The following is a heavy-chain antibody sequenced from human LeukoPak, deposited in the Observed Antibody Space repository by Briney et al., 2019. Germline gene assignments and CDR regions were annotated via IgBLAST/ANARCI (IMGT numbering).Heavy chain of an antibody. CDR2: IKSKTDGGTT. CDR3: TTGVTKIAY. Sequence: KPGGSLRLSCAASGFTFSNAWMSGARHAPGRGRECVGRIKSKTDGGTTDYAAPVKGRFTISRDDSKNTLYLQMNSLKTEDTAVYYCTTGVTKIAYWGQGTLVTVSS. J-gene: IGHJ4*02. CDR1: GFTFSNAW. V-gene: IGHV3-15*01. D-gene: IGHD2-21*02.